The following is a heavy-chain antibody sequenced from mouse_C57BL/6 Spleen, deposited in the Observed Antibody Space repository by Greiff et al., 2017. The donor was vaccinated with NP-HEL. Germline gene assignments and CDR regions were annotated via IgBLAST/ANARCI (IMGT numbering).Heavy chain of an antibody. Sequence: VKLVESGPGLVQPSQSLSITCTVSGFSLTSYGVHWVRQSPGKGLEWLGVIWSGGSTDYNAAFISRLSISKDNSKSQVFFKMNSLQADDTAIYYCARNPLVALPYAMDYWGQGTSVTVSS. D-gene: IGHD1-1*01. J-gene: IGHJ4*01. CDR2: IWSGGST. CDR1: GFSLTSYG. V-gene: IGHV2-2*01. CDR3: ARNPLVALPYAMDY.